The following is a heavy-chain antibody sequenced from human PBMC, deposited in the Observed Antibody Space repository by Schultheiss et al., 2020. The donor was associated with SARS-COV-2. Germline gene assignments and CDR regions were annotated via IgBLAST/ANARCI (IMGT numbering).Heavy chain of an antibody. Sequence: SETLSLTCTVSGGSISSYYWSWIRQPPGKGLEWIGYIYYSGSTKYNPSLKGRVTMSLDTSKTHFSLGLSSVTAADTAVYFCARDSSGYLGGWGQGTLVTVAS. CDR1: GGSISSYY. V-gene: IGHV4-59*01. D-gene: IGHD3-22*01. J-gene: IGHJ4*02. CDR3: ARDSSGYLGG. CDR2: IYYSGST.